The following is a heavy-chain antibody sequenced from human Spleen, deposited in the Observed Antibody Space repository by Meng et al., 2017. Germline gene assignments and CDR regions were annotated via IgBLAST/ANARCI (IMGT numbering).Heavy chain of an antibody. CDR2: ISGSGSTT. V-gene: IGHV3-48*04. CDR1: GFTVSNYW. J-gene: IGHJ4*02. D-gene: IGHD3-22*01. CDR3: ARIYHDSSGYYYEDY. Sequence: ESLKISCAASGFTVSNYWMHWVRQAPGKGLEWVLYISGSGSTTTYADSVKGRFAISRDNAKNSLFLQMNSLRAEDTAVYYCARIYHDSSGYYYEDYWGQGTLVTVSS.